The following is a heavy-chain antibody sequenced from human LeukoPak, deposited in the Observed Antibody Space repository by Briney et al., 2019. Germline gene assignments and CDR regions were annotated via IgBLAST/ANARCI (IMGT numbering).Heavy chain of an antibody. J-gene: IGHJ3*02. CDR2: INTNTGNP. Sequence: ASVKVSCKASGYTFTSYAMNWVRQAPGQGLEWMGWINTNTGNPTYAQGFTGRFVFSLDTSVSTAYLQISSLKAEDTAVYYCAREGASSGSYSGVADDAFDIWGQGTMVTVSS. V-gene: IGHV7-4-1*02. D-gene: IGHD1-26*01. CDR1: GYTFTSYA. CDR3: AREGASSGSYSGVADDAFDI.